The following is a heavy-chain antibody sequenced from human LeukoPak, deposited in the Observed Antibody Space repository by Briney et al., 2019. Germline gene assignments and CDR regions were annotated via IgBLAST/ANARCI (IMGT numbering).Heavy chain of an antibody. V-gene: IGHV3-74*01. CDR3: ARASTAVANLLDN. CDR2: LSCDGRSA. D-gene: IGHD4-23*01. Sequence: RGSLRLSCAASGFXFSTYWIHWVRQAPGKGLLWLSGLSCDGRSARFAASLKGRFTISIDNAKNTLYLQMSSLRAEETALYFCARASTAVANLLDNWGEGNLVSVSS. CDR1: GFXFSTYW. J-gene: IGHJ4*02.